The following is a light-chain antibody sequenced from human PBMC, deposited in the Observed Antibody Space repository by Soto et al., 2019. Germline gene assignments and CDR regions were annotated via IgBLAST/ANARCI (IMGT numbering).Light chain of an antibody. CDR3: QQYNTFPFT. CDR2: KAS. J-gene: IGKJ3*01. V-gene: IGKV1-5*03. CDR1: QGISSW. Sequence: DIQMTQSPSALSASVGDRVTITCRASQGISSWLAWYQQKPGKAPNLLISKASSLESGVPSRFSGSGSGTEFTLTISSLQPDDFATYYCQQYNTFPFTFGPGTKVDIK.